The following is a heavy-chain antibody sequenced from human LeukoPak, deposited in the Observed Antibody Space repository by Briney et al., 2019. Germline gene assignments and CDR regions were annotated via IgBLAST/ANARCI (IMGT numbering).Heavy chain of an antibody. Sequence: PSETLSLTCTVSGGSNSPYYWSWIRQPPGKGLECVGYIYHSGSTNYNPSLKSRLTISVDTSKNQFSLKLSSVTAADTAMYYCARVTLGFGAGFDYWGQGTLVTVSS. CDR1: GGSNSPYY. V-gene: IGHV4-59*01. J-gene: IGHJ4*02. CDR2: IYHSGST. D-gene: IGHD3-10*01. CDR3: ARVTLGFGAGFDY.